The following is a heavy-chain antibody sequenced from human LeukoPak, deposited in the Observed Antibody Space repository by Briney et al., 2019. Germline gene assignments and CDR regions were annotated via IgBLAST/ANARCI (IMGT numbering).Heavy chain of an antibody. CDR2: INTNTGNP. V-gene: IGHV7-4-1*02. CDR3: ARDPNSGWNFYYYYYMDV. J-gene: IGHJ6*03. D-gene: IGHD6-19*01. Sequence: GASVKVSCKASGGTFSSYAISWVRQAPGQGLEWMGWINTNTGNPTYAQGFTGRFVFSLDTSVSTAYLQISSLKAEDTAVYYCARDPNSGWNFYYYYYMDVWGKGTTVTVSS. CDR1: GGTFSSYA.